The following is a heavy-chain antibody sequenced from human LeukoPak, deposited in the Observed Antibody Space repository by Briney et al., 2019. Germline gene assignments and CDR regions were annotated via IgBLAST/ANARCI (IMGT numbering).Heavy chain of an antibody. J-gene: IGHJ1*01. CDR1: GYTFTSYG. V-gene: IGHV1-8*02. Sequence: ASVKVSCKASGYTFTSYGISWVRQAPRQGLEWMGWMNPTSGNTGYAQKFQGRVTMTRNTSISTAYMELCSLRSEDTAVYYCARGPHRHYDFWSGYYSVLYFQHWGQGTLVTVSS. D-gene: IGHD3-3*01. CDR2: MNPTSGNT. CDR3: ARGPHRHYDFWSGYYSVLYFQH.